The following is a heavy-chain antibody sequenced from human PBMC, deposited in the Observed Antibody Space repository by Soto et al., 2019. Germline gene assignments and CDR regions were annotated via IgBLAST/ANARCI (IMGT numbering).Heavy chain of an antibody. D-gene: IGHD1-26*01. CDR2: IYYSGST. V-gene: IGHV4-39*01. CDR1: GGSISSSSYY. CDR3: ASLLRRKSWFDP. J-gene: IGHJ5*02. Sequence: SETLSLTCTVSGGSISSSSYYWGWIRQPPGKGLEWIGSIYYSGSTYYNPSLKSRVTISVDTSKNQFSLKLSSVTAADTAVYYCASLLRRKSWFDPWGQGTLVTVSS.